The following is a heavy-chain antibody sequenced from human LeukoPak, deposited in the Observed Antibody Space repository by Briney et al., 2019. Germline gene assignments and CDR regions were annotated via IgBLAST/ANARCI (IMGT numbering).Heavy chain of an antibody. CDR2: INPNSGGT. CDR1: GYTFTGYY. D-gene: IGHD3-10*01. Sequence: ASVKVSCKASGYTFTGYYMHWVRQAPGQGLEWMGWINPNSGGTIYAQKFQGRVTMTRDTSISTAYMELSRLRSDDTAVYYCARTRYYGSGKENYYMDVWGKGTTVTVSS. CDR3: ARTRYYGSGKENYYMDV. J-gene: IGHJ6*03. V-gene: IGHV1-2*02.